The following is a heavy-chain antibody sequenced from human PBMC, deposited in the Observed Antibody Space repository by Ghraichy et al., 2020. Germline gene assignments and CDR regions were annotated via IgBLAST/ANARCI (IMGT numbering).Heavy chain of an antibody. V-gene: IGHV3-30-3*01. CDR3: ARGYDFWSGYPNYYYMDV. CDR2: ISYDGSNK. Sequence: SGGAMHWVRQAPGRGLEWVAVISYDGSNKYYADSVKGRFTISRDNSKNTLYLQMNSLRAEDTAVYYCARGYDFWSGYPNYYYMDVWGKGTTVTFSS. J-gene: IGHJ6*03. CDR1: SGGA. D-gene: IGHD3-3*01.